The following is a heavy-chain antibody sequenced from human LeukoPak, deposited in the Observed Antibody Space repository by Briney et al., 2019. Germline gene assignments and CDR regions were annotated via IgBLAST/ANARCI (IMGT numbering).Heavy chain of an antibody. CDR1: GYTFTKFY. Sequence: ASVKVSCKASGYTFTKFYMHWGRRAPGQGLEWMGMINPSGGSTSYAQKFQGRVTMTRDTSTSTAYMELRSLRSDDTAVYYCARGLGSYPEIPLDYWGQGTLVTVSS. D-gene: IGHD3-16*02. CDR2: INPSGGST. CDR3: ARGLGSYPEIPLDY. V-gene: IGHV1-46*01. J-gene: IGHJ4*02.